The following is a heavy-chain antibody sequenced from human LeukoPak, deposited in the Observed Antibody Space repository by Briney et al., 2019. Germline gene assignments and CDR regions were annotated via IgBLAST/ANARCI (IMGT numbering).Heavy chain of an antibody. D-gene: IGHD5-18*01. J-gene: IGHJ4*02. Sequence: SETLSLTCTVSGGSISSYYWSWIRQPPGKGLEWIGYIYYSGSTNYNPSLKSRVTISVDTSKNQFSLKLSSVTAADMAVYYCARAPRRYSYGYFDYWGQGTLVTVSS. CDR3: ARAPRRYSYGYFDY. CDR2: IYYSGST. CDR1: GGSISSYY. V-gene: IGHV4-59*01.